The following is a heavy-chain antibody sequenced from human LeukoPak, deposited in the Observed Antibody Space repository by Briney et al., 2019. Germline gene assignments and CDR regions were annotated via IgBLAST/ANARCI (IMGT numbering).Heavy chain of an antibody. D-gene: IGHD5-18*01. J-gene: IGHJ4*02. Sequence: SETLSLTCTVSGGSISNGDHYWSWIRQHPGKGLEWIGHIYYSGSTYYNPSLKSRVTISVDTSKNQFSLKLSSVTAADTAVYHCAREAMYSYGNNFDYWGQGTLVTVSS. CDR2: IYYSGST. CDR1: GGSISNGDHY. CDR3: AREAMYSYGNNFDY. V-gene: IGHV4-31*03.